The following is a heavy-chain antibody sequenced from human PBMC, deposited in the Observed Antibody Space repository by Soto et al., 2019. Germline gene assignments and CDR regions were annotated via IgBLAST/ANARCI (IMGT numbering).Heavy chain of an antibody. V-gene: IGHV4-34*01. CDR3: ARPGIAAAGRRYYYYYMDV. J-gene: IGHJ6*03. CDR1: GGYFSGYY. Sequence: SETLSLTCAVYGGYFSGYYWSWIRQPTGKGLEWIGEINRSGSTNYNPSLKSRVTISVDTSKNQFSLKLSSVTAADTAVYYCARPGIAAAGRRYYYYYMDVWGKGTTVTVSS. CDR2: INRSGST. D-gene: IGHD6-13*01.